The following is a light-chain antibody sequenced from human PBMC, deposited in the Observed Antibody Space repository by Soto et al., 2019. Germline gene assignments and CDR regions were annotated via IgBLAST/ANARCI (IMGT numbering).Light chain of an antibody. J-gene: IGKJ2*01. CDR1: QHISTW. V-gene: IGKV1-12*01. Sequence: DIQMTQSPSSVSASLGDRVTITCRASQHISTWLVWYQLNPGKAPQLLIYAPSSLQTGVPSRFSGSGSGTDFSLTISSLQPEDSATYYCQQANSFPFTFGQGTRLEI. CDR3: QQANSFPFT. CDR2: APS.